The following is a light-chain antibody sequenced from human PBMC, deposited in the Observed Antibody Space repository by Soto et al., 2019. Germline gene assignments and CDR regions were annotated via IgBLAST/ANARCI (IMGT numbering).Light chain of an antibody. CDR1: TGAVTSGYY. CDR3: LLYYGGQLGV. CDR2: STN. V-gene: IGLV7-43*01. Sequence: QAVVTQEPSLTVSPGGTVTPTCATSTGAVTSGYYPNWFQQKPGRAPRALIYSTNTKYPWTPARFSGSLLGGKAALTLSGVQPEDEADYYCLLYYGGQLGVFGGGTKLTVL. J-gene: IGLJ2*01.